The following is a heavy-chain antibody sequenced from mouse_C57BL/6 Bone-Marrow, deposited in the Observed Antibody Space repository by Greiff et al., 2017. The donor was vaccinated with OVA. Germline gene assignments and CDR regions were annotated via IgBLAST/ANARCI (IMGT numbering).Heavy chain of an antibody. Sequence: QVQLQQSGAELVRPGTSVKVSCKASGYAFTNYLIEWVKQRPGQGLEWIGVINPGSGGTNYNEKFKGKATLTADKSSSTAYRGLSSLTSKGGAGGGGEDRSSYPGGWGVGGAGTRGTVSS. J-gene: IGHJ1*01. CDR3: EDRSSYPGGWGV. D-gene: IGHD1-1*01. V-gene: IGHV1-54*01. CDR2: INPGSGGT. CDR1: GYAFTNYL.